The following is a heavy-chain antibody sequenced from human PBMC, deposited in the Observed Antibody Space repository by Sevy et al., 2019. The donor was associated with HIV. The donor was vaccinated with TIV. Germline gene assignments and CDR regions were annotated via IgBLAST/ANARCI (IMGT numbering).Heavy chain of an antibody. J-gene: IGHJ4*02. V-gene: IGHV3-33*01. D-gene: IGHD3-10*01. CDR2: ILYEGINK. CDR1: GFSFDRYG. CDR3: ATGRDYGSGSYDY. Sequence: GGSLRLSCAASGFSFDRYGMHWVRQAPGKGLEWVAVILYEGINKDYGDSVRGRFTISRDISKNTLYLQMNSLRVDDTAVYYCATGRDYGSGSYDYWGPGTLVTVSS.